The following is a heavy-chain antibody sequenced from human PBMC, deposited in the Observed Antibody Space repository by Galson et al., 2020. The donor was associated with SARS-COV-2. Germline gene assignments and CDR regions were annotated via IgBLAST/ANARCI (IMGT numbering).Heavy chain of an antibody. CDR1: GYSFTSYW. D-gene: IGHD6-13*01. V-gene: IGHV5-51*01. CDR3: ARQSPLFAIAAAPDAFDI. Sequence: GESLKISCKGSGYSFTSYWIGWVRQMPGKGLEWMGLIYPGDSDTRYSTSFQGQVTISADKSISTAYLQWSSLKASDTAMYYCARQSPLFAIAAAPDAFDIWGQGTMVTVSS. CDR2: IYPGDSDT. J-gene: IGHJ3*02.